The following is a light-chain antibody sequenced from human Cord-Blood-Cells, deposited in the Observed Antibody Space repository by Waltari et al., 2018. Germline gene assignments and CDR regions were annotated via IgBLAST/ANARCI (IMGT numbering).Light chain of an antibody. CDR1: SRDVGGYNY. J-gene: IGLJ2*01. Sequence: QSALTHPPSASGSPGQSVTIPCTGTSRDVGGYNYVSWYQQHPGKAPKLMIYEVSKRPSGVPDRFSGSKSGNTASLTVSGLQDEDEADYYCSSYAGSNKVFGGGTKLTVL. CDR2: EVS. V-gene: IGLV2-8*01. CDR3: SSYAGSNKV.